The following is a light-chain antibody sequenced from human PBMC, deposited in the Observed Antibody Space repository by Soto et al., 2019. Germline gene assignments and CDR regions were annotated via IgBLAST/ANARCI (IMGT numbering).Light chain of an antibody. CDR2: MAS. Sequence: DIQMTQSPSTLSASTGDRVTITCRASQSVGSWLAWYQRRPGKAPKLLIYMASTLEGGVPSRFSGSGSGTEFTLTISSLQPDDFATYYCQQYNTYSPTFGQGTRVEI. CDR3: QQYNTYSPT. V-gene: IGKV1-5*03. CDR1: QSVGSW. J-gene: IGKJ1*01.